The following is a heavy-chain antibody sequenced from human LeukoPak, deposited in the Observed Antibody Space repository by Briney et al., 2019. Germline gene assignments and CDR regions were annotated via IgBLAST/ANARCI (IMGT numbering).Heavy chain of an antibody. J-gene: IGHJ5*02. CDR3: AREYYYGPGSYYKSNWFDP. V-gene: IGHV4-30-4*01. Sequence: SETLSLTCTVSGGSISIGDYYWSWIRQPPGKGLEWIGYIYYSGSTYYNPSLKSRVTISVDTSKNQFSLKLSSVTAADTAVYYCAREYYYGPGSYYKSNWFDPWGQGTLVTVSS. CDR1: GGSISIGDYY. CDR2: IYYSGST. D-gene: IGHD3-10*01.